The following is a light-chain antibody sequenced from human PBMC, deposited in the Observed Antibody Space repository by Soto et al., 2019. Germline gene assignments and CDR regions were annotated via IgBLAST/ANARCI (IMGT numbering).Light chain of an antibody. CDR1: QSVGSSY. Sequence: VVWKSPGTLSLSPGERATLSCRASQSVGSSYLAWYQQKPGQAPRVLIYGASSRATGIPDRFSGSGSGTDFTLTISNLEPEDFAVYYCQQRSNGLTFGGGAKVDI. CDR2: GAS. V-gene: IGKV3D-20*02. CDR3: QQRSNGLT. J-gene: IGKJ4*01.